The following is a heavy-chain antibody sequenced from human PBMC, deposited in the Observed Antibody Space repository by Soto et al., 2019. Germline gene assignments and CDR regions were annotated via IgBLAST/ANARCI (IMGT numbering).Heavy chain of an antibody. CDR3: VHCSGGSCYQPFDY. D-gene: IGHD2-15*01. CDR2: ISGSGNNT. CDR1: GFTFSDYY. Sequence: GGSLRLSCAASGFTFSDYYMSWIRQAPGKGLEWVSAISGSGNNTYYASSVKRRFTISRGNSNNTLYLQMDSLRAEDTAIYYCVHCSGGSCYQPFDYWGQGTLVTAPQ. V-gene: IGHV3-23*01. J-gene: IGHJ4*02.